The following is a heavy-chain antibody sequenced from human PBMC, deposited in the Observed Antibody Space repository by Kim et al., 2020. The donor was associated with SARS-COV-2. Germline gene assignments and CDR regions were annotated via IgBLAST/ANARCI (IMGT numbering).Heavy chain of an antibody. D-gene: IGHD3-10*01. CDR2: K. Sequence: KYYADSGKGRFTISRDNSKNTLYLQMSGRRAEDTAGYYCASIRGALFDYWGQGTLVTVSS. CDR3: ASIRGALFDY. V-gene: IGHV3-30*15. J-gene: IGHJ4*02.